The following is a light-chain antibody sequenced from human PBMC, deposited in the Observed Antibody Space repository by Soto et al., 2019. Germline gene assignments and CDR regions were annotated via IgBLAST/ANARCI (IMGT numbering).Light chain of an antibody. Sequence: DIQMTQSPLSVSASVGDRVTISCRATQDISTWLAWYQQKPGKAPKLLIYAASSLQSGVPSRFSGSGSGTDFSLTISSLQPEDTATYFCQQAYGFAFTFGPGTKLEIE. CDR3: QQAYGFAFT. CDR1: QDISTW. CDR2: AAS. J-gene: IGKJ3*01. V-gene: IGKV1-12*01.